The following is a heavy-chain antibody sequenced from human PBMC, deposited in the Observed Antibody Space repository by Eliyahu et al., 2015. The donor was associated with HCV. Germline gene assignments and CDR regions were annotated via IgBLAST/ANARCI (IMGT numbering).Heavy chain of an antibody. CDR1: GFTFSXXY. V-gene: IGHV3-11*01. CDR2: ISSSGSTI. CDR3: ARGGVGIVGATTDFDY. Sequence: QVQLVESGGGLVKPGGSLXLSCAASGFTFSXXYMSWIRQAPGKGLGWVSXISSSGSTIYYADSVKGRFTISRDNAKNSLYLQMNSLRAEDTAVYYCARGGVGIVGATTDFDYWGQGTLVTVSS. J-gene: IGHJ4*02. D-gene: IGHD1-26*01.